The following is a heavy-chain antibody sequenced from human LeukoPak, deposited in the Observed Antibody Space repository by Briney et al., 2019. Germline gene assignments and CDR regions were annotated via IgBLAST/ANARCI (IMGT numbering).Heavy chain of an antibody. CDR3: VLWFGELEDY. CDR1: GYSFTTYW. D-gene: IGHD3-10*01. J-gene: IGHJ4*02. CDR2: IYPGDSDT. Sequence: GESLKISCKTSGYSFTTYWIGWVRQMPGKGLEWMGIIYPGDSDTRYSPSFQGQVTISADKSISAAYLQWSSLKASDTAMYYCVLWFGELEDYWGQGTLVTVSS. V-gene: IGHV5-51*01.